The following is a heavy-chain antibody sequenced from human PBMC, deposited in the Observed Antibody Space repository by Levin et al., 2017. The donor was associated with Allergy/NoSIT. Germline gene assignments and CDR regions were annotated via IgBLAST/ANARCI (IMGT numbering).Heavy chain of an antibody. D-gene: IGHD5/OR15-5a*01. CDR2: IYYSGST. Sequence: SQTLSLTCAVSGGSISSSSYYWAWIRQPPGKGLEWIGSIYYSGSTYYNPSLKSRVTISVDTSKNQFSLRLSSVTAADTAVYYCARHEDIVSTTGWGYFDYWGQGTLVTVSS. CDR3: ARHEDIVSTTGWGYFDY. J-gene: IGHJ4*02. CDR1: GGSISSSSYY. V-gene: IGHV4-39*01.